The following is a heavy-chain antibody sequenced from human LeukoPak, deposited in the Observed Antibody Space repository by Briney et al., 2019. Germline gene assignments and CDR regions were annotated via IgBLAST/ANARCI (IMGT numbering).Heavy chain of an antibody. CDR1: GYTFTSYD. D-gene: IGHD7-27*01. Sequence: ASVKVSCKASGYTFTSYDINWVRHATGQGLEWMGWMSPNSGDTGCSQKFQGRVTMTRDTSISTAFMELTSLRSEDTAVYYCVRGPPNWGFDFWGQGALVTVSS. V-gene: IGHV1-8*01. J-gene: IGHJ4*02. CDR2: MSPNSGDT. CDR3: VRGPPNWGFDF.